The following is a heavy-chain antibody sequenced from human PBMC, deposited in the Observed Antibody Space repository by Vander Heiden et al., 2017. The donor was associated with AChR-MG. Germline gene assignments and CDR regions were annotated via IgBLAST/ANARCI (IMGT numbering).Heavy chain of an antibody. CDR1: GFTFSDYY. V-gene: IGHV3-11*01. J-gene: IGHJ6*03. D-gene: IGHD2-8*01. CDR3: ARGAEGPRQWHYYHYMDV. Sequence: QVQLVESGGGLVKPGGSLRLSCAASGFTFSDYYMSWIRQAPGKGLEWVSYISSSGSTIYYADSVKGRVTISRDNAKNSLYRQMNSLRAEETAVYYCARGAEGPRQWHYYHYMDVWGKGTTVTVSS. CDR2: ISSSGSTI.